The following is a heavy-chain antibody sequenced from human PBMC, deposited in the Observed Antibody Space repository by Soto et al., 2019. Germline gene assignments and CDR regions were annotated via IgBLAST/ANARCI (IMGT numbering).Heavy chain of an antibody. Sequence: QVRLVQSGAEVKKPGSSVKLSCKVSGGNSNSYSIAWVRQAPGQGLQWLGTIVPLSGTPNHAQHFQARVTITADTYTKTAYLELSSLRSEDTAIYYCARDWRQMSRGGFFDYWGQGSLVTISS. CDR3: ARDWRQMSRGGFFDY. CDR1: GGNSNSYS. D-gene: IGHD3-16*01. J-gene: IGHJ4*02. V-gene: IGHV1-69*06. CDR2: IVPLSGTP.